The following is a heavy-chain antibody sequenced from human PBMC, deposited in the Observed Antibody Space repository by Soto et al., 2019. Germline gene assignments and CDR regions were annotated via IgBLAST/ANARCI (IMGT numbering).Heavy chain of an antibody. CDR3: ARAHDSSGYYMFSIGY. D-gene: IGHD3-22*01. V-gene: IGHV3-30-3*01. CDR2: ISYDGSNK. J-gene: IGHJ4*02. Sequence: QVQLLESGGGVVQPGRSLRLSCAASGCTFRNYAMHWFRQAPGKGLEWVAVISYDGSNKYYADSVKGRFTISSDNPKNTLYLQKNTLRAEDTAGYDCARAHDSSGYYMFSIGYWGQGTLVTVSS. CDR1: GCTFRNYA.